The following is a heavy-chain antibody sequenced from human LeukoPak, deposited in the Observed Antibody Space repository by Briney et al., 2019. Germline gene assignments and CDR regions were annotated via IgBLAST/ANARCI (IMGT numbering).Heavy chain of an antibody. CDR2: IYPADSDT. V-gene: IGHV5-51*01. Sequence: GESLKISCQISGYIFTTYWIAWVRQTPGKGLEWMGVIYPADSDTKYSPSFQGQVTFSVDKSISTAYLQWNSLKASDTAIYYCARRPAFYFDYWGQGTLVTVSS. J-gene: IGHJ4*02. CDR3: ARRPAFYFDY. CDR1: GYIFTTYW. D-gene: IGHD6-6*01.